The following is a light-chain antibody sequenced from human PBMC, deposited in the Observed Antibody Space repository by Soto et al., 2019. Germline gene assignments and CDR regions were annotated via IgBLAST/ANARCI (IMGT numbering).Light chain of an antibody. J-gene: IGKJ4*01. CDR1: QSVSSNF. V-gene: IGKV3-20*01. CDR3: RQYGRSLGSA. Sequence: EIVLTQSPGTLSLSPGERATLSCKASQSVSSNFLAWYQEKPGQAPRLLIYGASSRATGIPDRFSGSGSGTDFTLTISRLEPEDFAVYYCRQYGRSLGSAIGGGTRWISN. CDR2: GAS.